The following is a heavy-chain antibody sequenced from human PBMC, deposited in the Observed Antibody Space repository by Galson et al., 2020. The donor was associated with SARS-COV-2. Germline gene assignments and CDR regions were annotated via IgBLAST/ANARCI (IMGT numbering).Heavy chain of an antibody. J-gene: IGHJ4*02. CDR2: INPSGDIT. V-gene: IGHV1-46*04. Sequence: ASVKVSCKASGYTFISFYIHWVRQAPGQGLEWMGVINPSGDITSYAQQLRGRVTVTRDMSTQTVYMERSSLTFEDTAVYYCARAWGDINLSVFDYWGQGSLVVVSS. CDR1: GYTFISFY. D-gene: IGHD2-21*01. CDR3: ARAWGDINLSVFDY.